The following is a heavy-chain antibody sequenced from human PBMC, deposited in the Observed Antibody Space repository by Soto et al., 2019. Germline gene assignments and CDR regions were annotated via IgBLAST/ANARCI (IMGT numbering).Heavy chain of an antibody. Sequence: PGGSLRLSCAASGFTFSSYAMSWVRQAPGKGLEWVSAISGSGGSTYYADSVKGRFTISRDNSKNTLYLQMNSLRAEDTAVYYCAKDSATIKDRYYYMDVWGKGTTVTVSS. CDR3: AKDSATIKDRYYYMDV. CDR1: GFTFSSYA. J-gene: IGHJ6*03. V-gene: IGHV3-23*01. D-gene: IGHD5-12*01. CDR2: ISGSGGST.